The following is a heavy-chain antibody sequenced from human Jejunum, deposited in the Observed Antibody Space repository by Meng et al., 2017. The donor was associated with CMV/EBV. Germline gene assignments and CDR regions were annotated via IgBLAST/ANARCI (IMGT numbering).Heavy chain of an antibody. CDR1: GGSVNNYY. J-gene: IGHJ4*02. D-gene: IGHD1-26*01. CDR3: ARGPGASTREGFDY. Sequence: QVQLHDSGPGLVKPSVTLSLTCTGSGGSVNNYYWSWIRQSAGKGLEWIGRFYSSDTYNYHPSLDSRVTMSLDTSKNQFSLNLRSVTAADTATYYCARGPGASTREGFDYWGLGTLVTVSS. V-gene: IGHV4-4*07. CDR2: FYSSDTY.